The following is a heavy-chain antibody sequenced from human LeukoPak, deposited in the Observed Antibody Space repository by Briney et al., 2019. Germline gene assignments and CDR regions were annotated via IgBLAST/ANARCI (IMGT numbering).Heavy chain of an antibody. CDR1: GGSISSYY. D-gene: IGHD6-13*01. J-gene: IGHJ4*02. V-gene: IGHV4-59*08. CDR3: ARQRKIAAAGTRFDY. CDR2: IYYSGST. Sequence: SETLSLTCTVSGGSISSYYWSWIRQPPGKGLEWIGYIYYSGSTNYNPSLKSRVTISVDTSKNQFSLKLSSVTAAGTAVYYCARQRKIAAAGTRFDYWGQGTLVTVSS.